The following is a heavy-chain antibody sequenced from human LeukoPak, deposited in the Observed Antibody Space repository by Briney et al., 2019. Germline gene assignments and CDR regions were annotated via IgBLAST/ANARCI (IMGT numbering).Heavy chain of an antibody. Sequence: GASVQVSGKTSGYSFNTYGITWVRQAPGQGLEWMGLISGHSGDTQYARKFQGRVTLTTDSSTTTAYMDLRALKSDDTAVYYCLRDASGWFLGVQEFHFWGQGTLVIVSS. D-gene: IGHD6-19*01. CDR3: LRDASGWFLGVQEFHF. CDR1: GYSFNTYG. J-gene: IGHJ4*02. CDR2: ISGHSGDT. V-gene: IGHV1-18*01.